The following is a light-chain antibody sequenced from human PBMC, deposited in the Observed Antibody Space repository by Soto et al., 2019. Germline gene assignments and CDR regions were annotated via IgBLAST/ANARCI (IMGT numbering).Light chain of an antibody. CDR2: GVS. V-gene: IGKV1-39*01. CDR3: QQSYSNPL. J-gene: IGKJ3*01. Sequence: DIQMTQSPSSLSASVGDRVTITCRASQSISRYLNWYQQKPGKAPKLLIYGVSSLQTGVPSRFSGSGSGTDFTLTISSLQPEDYATYYCQQSYSNPLVGPGTKVDFK. CDR1: QSISRY.